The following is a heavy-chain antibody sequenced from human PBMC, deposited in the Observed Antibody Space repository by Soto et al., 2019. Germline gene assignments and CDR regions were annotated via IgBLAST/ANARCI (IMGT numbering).Heavy chain of an antibody. CDR2: ISTHKGNA. D-gene: IGHD3-3*01. CDR3: ARIDSKSST. V-gene: IGHV1-18*01. J-gene: IGHJ5*02. CDR1: GYTFTSYG. Sequence: QVQLVQSGAEVKRPGASVKVSCKTSGYTFTSYGISWVRQAPGQGLAWGGWISTHKGNANYAQKLQGRVTMTTDTLTSTAYMELRSLRSDDTAVYYCARIDSKSSTWGQGTLVTVSS.